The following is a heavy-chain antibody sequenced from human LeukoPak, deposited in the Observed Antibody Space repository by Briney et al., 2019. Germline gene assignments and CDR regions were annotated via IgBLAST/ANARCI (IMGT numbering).Heavy chain of an antibody. CDR1: GYTFTRHY. CDR3: AREGWDRTDTAALDY. J-gene: IGHJ4*02. D-gene: IGHD6-19*01. Sequence: GASVKVSCKASGYTFTRHYMHWARQVPGQGLEWMGWINPKSGDTNSAQKFQGRVTLTRDTSISTVYMVLSRLRPDDTAVYYCAREGWDRTDTAALDYWGQGTLVTVSS. V-gene: IGHV1-2*02. CDR2: INPKSGDT.